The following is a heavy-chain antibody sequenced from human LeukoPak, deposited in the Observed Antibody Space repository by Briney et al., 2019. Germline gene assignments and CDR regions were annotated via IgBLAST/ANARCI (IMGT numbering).Heavy chain of an antibody. CDR1: GYTFTGYY. V-gene: IGHV1-2*02. CDR2: INPNSSGT. D-gene: IGHD2-2*01. Sequence: ASVKVSCKASGYTFTGYYMHWVRQAPGQGLEWMGWINPNSSGTNYAQKFQGRVTMTRDTSISTAYMELSRLRSDDTAVYYCARPAAGCSSTSCPIGNNWFDPWGQGTLVTVSS. J-gene: IGHJ5*02. CDR3: ARPAAGCSSTSCPIGNNWFDP.